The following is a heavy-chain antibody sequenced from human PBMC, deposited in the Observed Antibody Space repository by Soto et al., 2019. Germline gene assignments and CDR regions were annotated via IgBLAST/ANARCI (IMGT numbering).Heavy chain of an antibody. Sequence: GGSLRLSCAASGFTFSSYAMSWVRQAPGKGLERVSAISGSGGSTYYADSVKGRFTISRDNSKNTLYLQMNSLRAEDTAVYYCAKAPQASLTGTGGFDYWGQGTLVTVSS. CDR2: ISGSGGST. CDR3: AKAPQASLTGTGGFDY. CDR1: GFTFSSYA. D-gene: IGHD1-20*01. V-gene: IGHV3-23*01. J-gene: IGHJ4*02.